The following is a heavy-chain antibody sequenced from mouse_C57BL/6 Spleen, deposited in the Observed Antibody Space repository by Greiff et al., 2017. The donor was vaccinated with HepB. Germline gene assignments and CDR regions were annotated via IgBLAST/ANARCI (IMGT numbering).Heavy chain of an antibody. Sequence: EVQRVESGEGLVKPGGSLKLSCAASGFTFSSYAMSWVRQTPEKRLEWVAYISSGGDYIYYADTVKGRFTISRDNARNTLYLQMSSLKSEDTAMYYCTSSDYYGSSYGAMDYWGQGTSVTVSS. V-gene: IGHV5-9-1*02. CDR1: GFTFSSYA. D-gene: IGHD1-1*01. CDR2: ISSGGDYI. CDR3: TSSDYYGSSYGAMDY. J-gene: IGHJ4*01.